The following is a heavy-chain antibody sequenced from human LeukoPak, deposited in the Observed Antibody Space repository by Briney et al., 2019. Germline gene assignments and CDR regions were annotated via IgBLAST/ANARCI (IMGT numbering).Heavy chain of an antibody. J-gene: IGHJ6*03. D-gene: IGHD3-10*01. V-gene: IGHV4-4*07. CDR1: GGSISGDY. CDR3: AREVAGVRGVIRPYYYYYMDV. CDR2: IYYSGTT. Sequence: SETLSLTCTVSGGSISGDYWSWIRQPAGKGPEWIGSIYYSGTTNYNPSLKSRVTMSVDTSENQFSLKLSSVTAADTAVYYCAREVAGVRGVIRPYYYYYMDVWGKGTTVTISS.